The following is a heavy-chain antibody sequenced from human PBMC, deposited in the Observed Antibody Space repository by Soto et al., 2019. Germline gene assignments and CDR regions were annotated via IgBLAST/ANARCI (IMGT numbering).Heavy chain of an antibody. J-gene: IGHJ4*02. Sequence: PSETLSLTCAVSGGSINSNNWWTWVRQPQGKGLEWIGEIIHSGSTNYNPSLKSRVTISVDTSKNQFSLKLSSVTAADTAVYYCARAGAATLSDYWGQGTLVT. CDR1: GGSINSNNW. CDR2: IIHSGST. V-gene: IGHV4-4*02. D-gene: IGHD2-15*01. CDR3: ARAGAATLSDY.